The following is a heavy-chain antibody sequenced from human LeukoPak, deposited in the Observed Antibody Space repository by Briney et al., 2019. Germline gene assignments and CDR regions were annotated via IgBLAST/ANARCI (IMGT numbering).Heavy chain of an antibody. V-gene: IGHV1-18*01. J-gene: IGHJ5*02. D-gene: IGHD3-9*01. Sequence: ASVKVSCKASGYTFTSYGISWVRQAPGQGLEWMGWISAYNGNTNYAQKLQGRVTMTTDTSTSTAYMELSRLRSDDTAVYYCASSDDDILTGPFDPWGQGTLVTVSS. CDR3: ASSDDDILTGPFDP. CDR2: ISAYNGNT. CDR1: GYTFTSYG.